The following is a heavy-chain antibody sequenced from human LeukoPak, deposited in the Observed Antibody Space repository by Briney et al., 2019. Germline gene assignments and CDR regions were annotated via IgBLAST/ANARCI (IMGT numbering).Heavy chain of an antibody. V-gene: IGHV3-30*18. D-gene: IGHD7-27*01. Sequence: GGSLRLSCAASGFTFSSYSMNWVRQAPGKGLEWVAVISYDGNNKDYADSVKGRFTISRDNSKNMLYLQMNSLRAEDTAVYYCAKELGKYYLDYWGQGTLVTVSS. CDR3: AKELGKYYLDY. CDR1: GFTFSSYS. CDR2: ISYDGNNK. J-gene: IGHJ4*02.